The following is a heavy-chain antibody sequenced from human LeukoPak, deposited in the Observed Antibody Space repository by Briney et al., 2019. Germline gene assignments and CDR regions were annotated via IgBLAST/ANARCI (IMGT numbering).Heavy chain of an antibody. D-gene: IGHD6-13*01. V-gene: IGHV3-13*01. CDR3: ARGPRAYKYSSSWYFDD. J-gene: IGHJ4*02. CDR1: EFTFSTYD. CDR2: IDTAGDT. Sequence: GGSLRLSCAASEFTFSTYDMHWVRQATGKGLEWVSGIDTAGDTYYPGSVKGRFTISRENAKNSLYLQMNSLRAGDTAVFYCARGPRAYKYSSSWYFDDWGQGTLVTVSS.